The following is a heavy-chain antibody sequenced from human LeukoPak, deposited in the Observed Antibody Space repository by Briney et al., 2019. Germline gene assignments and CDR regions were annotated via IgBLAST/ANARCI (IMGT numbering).Heavy chain of an antibody. CDR2: IYYSGST. D-gene: IGHD5-12*01. J-gene: IGHJ6*03. Sequence: PSETLSLTCTVSGGSISSYYWSWIRQPPGKGLEWIGYIYYSGSTNYNPSLKSRVTISVDTSKNQFSLKLSSVTAADTAVYYCARDRYRGYDYYYYYMDVWGKGTTVTVSS. CDR1: GGSISSYY. V-gene: IGHV4-59*01. CDR3: ARDRYRGYDYYYYYMDV.